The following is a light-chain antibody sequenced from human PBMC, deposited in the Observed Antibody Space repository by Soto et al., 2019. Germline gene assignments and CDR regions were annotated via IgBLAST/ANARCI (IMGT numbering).Light chain of an antibody. V-gene: IGKV3-20*01. CDR1: QRVTSSY. CDR3: QQYGTSPPVT. Sequence: EIVLTQSPGTLSLSPGERATLYCRASQRVTSSYLAWYQLKPGQAPRLLIYGVSSRATGIPDRFSGSGSGTDFTLTISRLEPEDFAVYYCQQYGTSPPVTFGGGTKVDIK. CDR2: GVS. J-gene: IGKJ4*01.